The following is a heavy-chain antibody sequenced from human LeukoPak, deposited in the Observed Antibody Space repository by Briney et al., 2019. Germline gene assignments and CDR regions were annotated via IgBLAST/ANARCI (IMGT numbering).Heavy chain of an antibody. CDR1: GFTFSSYA. CDR2: ISYDGSNK. V-gene: IGHV3-30*01. CDR3: ARDRVPAAMLYLDY. J-gene: IGHJ4*02. Sequence: SLRLSCAASGFTFSSYAMHWVRQAPGKGLEWVAVISYDGSNKYYADSVKGRFTISRDNSKNTLHLQMNSLRAEDTAVYYCARDRVPAAMLYLDYWGQGTLVTVSS. D-gene: IGHD2-2*01.